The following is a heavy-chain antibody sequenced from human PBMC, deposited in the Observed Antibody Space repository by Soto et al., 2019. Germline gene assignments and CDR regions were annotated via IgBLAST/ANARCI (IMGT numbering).Heavy chain of an antibody. CDR3: ARGINSAFDM. Sequence: SQTLSLTCVISGDSVSSNNVAWNWIRQSPSRGLEWLGRTYYRSKWYNNYAVSVKSRTTINADTSKNQFSLQLASVTPEDTAVYYCARGINSAFDMWGQGTMVTVSS. D-gene: IGHD1-1*01. CDR1: GDSVSSNNVA. J-gene: IGHJ3*02. V-gene: IGHV6-1*01. CDR2: TYYRSKWYN.